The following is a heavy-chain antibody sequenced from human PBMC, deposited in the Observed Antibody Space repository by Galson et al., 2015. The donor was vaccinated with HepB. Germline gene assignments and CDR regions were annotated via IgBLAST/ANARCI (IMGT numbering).Heavy chain of an antibody. CDR1: GFTFDDYA. D-gene: IGHD1-26*01. Sequence: SLRLSCAASGFTFDDYAMHWVRQAPGKGLEWVSGISWNSGSIGYADSVKGRFTISRDNAKNSLYLQMNSLRAEDTALYYCAKEGSYQGYFDYWGQGTLVTVSS. CDR3: AKEGSYQGYFDY. CDR2: ISWNSGSI. V-gene: IGHV3-9*01. J-gene: IGHJ4*02.